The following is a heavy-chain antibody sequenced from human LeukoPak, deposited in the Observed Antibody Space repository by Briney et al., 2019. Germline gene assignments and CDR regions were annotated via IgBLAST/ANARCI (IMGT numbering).Heavy chain of an antibody. V-gene: IGHV3-74*01. CDR3: AKEGYRYGYAIDY. Sequence: GGSLRLSCAASGFTFSSYWMHWVRHVPGKGLVWVSRINSDGSSTSYADSVKGRFTISRDNAKSTLYLQMNSLRAEDTAVYYCAKEGYRYGYAIDYWGQGTLVTVSS. J-gene: IGHJ4*02. CDR1: GFTFSSYW. CDR2: INSDGSST. D-gene: IGHD5-18*01.